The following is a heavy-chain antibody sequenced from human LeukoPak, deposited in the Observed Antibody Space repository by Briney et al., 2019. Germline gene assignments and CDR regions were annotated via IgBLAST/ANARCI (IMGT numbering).Heavy chain of an antibody. CDR3: ARGSTVTPFDY. CDR1: GFTVRSNY. CDR2: IYSGGST. J-gene: IGHJ4*02. D-gene: IGHD4-17*01. Sequence: HPGGSLRLSCAASGFTVRSNYMSWVRQAPGKGLEWVSVIYSGGSTYYADSVKGRFTISRDNSKNTLYLQMNSLRAEDTAVYYCARGSTVTPFDYWGQGTLVTVSS. V-gene: IGHV3-66*01.